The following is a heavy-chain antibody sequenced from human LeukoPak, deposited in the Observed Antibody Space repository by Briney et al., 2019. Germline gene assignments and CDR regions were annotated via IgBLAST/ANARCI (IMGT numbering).Heavy chain of an antibody. J-gene: IGHJ6*03. V-gene: IGHV5-51*01. CDR2: IYPGDSDA. D-gene: IGHD2-2*01. CDR3: ARAGGNASPYYYYYMDV. CDR1: GYSFTTYW. Sequence: PGESLKISCKGSGYSFTTYWIGWVRQMPGEGLEWMGIIYPGDSDAKYSPSFQGQVTISADKSISTAYLQWSSLKASDTAIHYCARAGGNASPYYYYYMDVWGKGTTVTVSS.